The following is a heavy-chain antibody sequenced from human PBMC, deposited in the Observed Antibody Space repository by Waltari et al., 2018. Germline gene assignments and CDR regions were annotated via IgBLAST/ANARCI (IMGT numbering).Heavy chain of an antibody. J-gene: IGHJ2*01. V-gene: IGHV3-66*02. CDR2: IYSGGST. Sequence: EVQLVESGGGLVPPGGSLRPSCAAPRFPVSSKHPRWARRAPGKGLEWVSVIYSGGSTYYADSVKGRFTISRDNSKNTLYLQMNSLRAEDTAVYYCARGFWGRRDWYFDLWGRGTLVTVSS. D-gene: IGHD3-16*01. CDR1: RFPVSSKH. CDR3: ARGFWGRRDWYFDL.